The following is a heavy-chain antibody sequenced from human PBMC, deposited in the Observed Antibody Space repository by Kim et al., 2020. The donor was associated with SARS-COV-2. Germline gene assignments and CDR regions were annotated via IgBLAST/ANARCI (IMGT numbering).Heavy chain of an antibody. CDR3: ARDGASGVPFDH. J-gene: IGHJ4*02. Sequence: YAQSVRGRFTISRDNAKNSLYLQMNSLRAEDMAVYYCARDGASGVPFDHWGQGTLVTVSS. D-gene: IGHD5-12*01. V-gene: IGHV3-48*03.